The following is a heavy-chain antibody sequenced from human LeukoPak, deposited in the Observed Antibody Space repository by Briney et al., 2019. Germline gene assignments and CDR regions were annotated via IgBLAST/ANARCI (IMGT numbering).Heavy chain of an antibody. J-gene: IGHJ6*03. CDR2: ISAYNGNT. D-gene: IGHD6-19*01. V-gene: IGHV1-18*01. Sequence: GASVKVSCKASGYTFTSYGISWVRQAPGQGLEWMGWISAYNGNTNYAQKLQGRVTMTTDTSTSTAYMELRSLRSDDTVVYYCAREIAVAGTYYYYYYMDVWGKGTTVTVSS. CDR3: AREIAVAGTYYYYYYMDV. CDR1: GYTFTSYG.